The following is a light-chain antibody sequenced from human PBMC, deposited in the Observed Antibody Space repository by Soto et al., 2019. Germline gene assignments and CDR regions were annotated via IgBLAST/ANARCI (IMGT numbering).Light chain of an antibody. Sequence: QSALTHPPSASGSPGQSVTISCTGTSSDVGAYKYVSWYQQCPGNAPKLRIYEVSKRPSGVPERFAGSKSGNKASVTVSGLQAEDEADYYCTSYVGSDIWVFGGGTKLTVL. V-gene: IGLV2-8*01. CDR3: TSYVGSDIWV. J-gene: IGLJ3*02. CDR2: EVS. CDR1: SSDVGAYKY.